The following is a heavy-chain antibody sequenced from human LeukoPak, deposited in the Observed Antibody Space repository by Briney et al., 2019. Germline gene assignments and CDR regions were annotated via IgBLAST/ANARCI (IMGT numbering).Heavy chain of an antibody. J-gene: IGHJ3*02. D-gene: IGHD6-13*01. CDR1: GYTFTGYY. CDR3: ARDRSSSLDAFDI. CDR2: INPNSGGT. V-gene: IGHV1-2*02. Sequence: ASVKVSCKAPGYTFTGYYMHWVRQAPGQGLEWMGWINPNSGGTNYAQKFQGRVTMTRDTSISTAYMELSRLRSDDTAVYYCARDRSSSLDAFDIWGQGTMVTVSS.